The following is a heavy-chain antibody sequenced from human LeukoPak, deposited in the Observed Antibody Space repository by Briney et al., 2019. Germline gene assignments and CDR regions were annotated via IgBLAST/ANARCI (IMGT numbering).Heavy chain of an antibody. CDR2: IKPDGGDK. CDR3: ATGRSINDFWSGYYTAYYFDY. Sequence: GGSLRLSCAASGFTFSTYWMSWVRQAPGKGLEWVANIKPDGGDKYYVDSVKGRFTISRDNANNSLYLQMSSLRAEDTAVYYCATGRSINDFWSGYYTAYYFDYWGQGTLVTVSS. V-gene: IGHV3-7*01. J-gene: IGHJ4*02. CDR1: GFTFSTYW. D-gene: IGHD3-3*01.